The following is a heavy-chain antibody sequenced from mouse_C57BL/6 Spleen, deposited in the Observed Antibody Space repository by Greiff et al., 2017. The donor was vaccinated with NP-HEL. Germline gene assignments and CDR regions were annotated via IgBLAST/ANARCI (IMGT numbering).Heavy chain of an antibody. Sequence: EVKLVESGAELVKPGASVKLSCTASGFNIKDYYMHWVKQRTEQGLEWIGRIDPEDGETKYAPKFQGKATITADTSSNTAYLQLSSLTSEDTAVYYCASPYGSSSDYAMDYWGQGTQSPSPQ. CDR1: GFNIKDYY. CDR3: ASPYGSSSDYAMDY. J-gene: IGHJ4*01. V-gene: IGHV14-2*01. CDR2: IDPEDGET. D-gene: IGHD1-1*01.